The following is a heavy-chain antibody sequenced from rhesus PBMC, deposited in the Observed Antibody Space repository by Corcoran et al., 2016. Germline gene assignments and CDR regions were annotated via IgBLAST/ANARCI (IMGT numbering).Heavy chain of an antibody. CDR3: ARVDTATDNFDY. D-gene: IGHD5-12*01. Sequence: QVQLQESGPGLVKPSETLSLTCAVSGGSFSRYWCSWLRQPPGEGLEWIGEINGNSGSTNYNPPLKSRVTISKDASKNQFSLKLSSVTAADTAVYYCARVDTATDNFDYWGQGVLVTVSS. V-gene: IGHV4-80*01. J-gene: IGHJ4*01. CDR1: GGSFSRYW. CDR2: INGNSGST.